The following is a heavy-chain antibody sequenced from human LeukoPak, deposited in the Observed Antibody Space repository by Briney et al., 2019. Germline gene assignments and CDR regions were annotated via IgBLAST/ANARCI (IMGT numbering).Heavy chain of an antibody. CDR2: ISAYNGNT. D-gene: IGHD6-13*01. Sequence: VASVKVSCKASGYTFTSYGISWVRQAPGQGLEWMGWISAYNGNTNYAQKLQGRVTMTTDTSTSTAYMELRSLRSDDTAVYYCARDFPPLRKAAESYWGQGTLVTVSS. CDR1: GYTFTSYG. V-gene: IGHV1-18*01. CDR3: ARDFPPLRKAAESY. J-gene: IGHJ4*02.